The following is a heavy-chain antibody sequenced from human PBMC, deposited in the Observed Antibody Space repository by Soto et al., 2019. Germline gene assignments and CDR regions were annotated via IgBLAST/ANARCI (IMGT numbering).Heavy chain of an antibody. D-gene: IGHD4-17*01. CDR3: ARRLATTVSALGY. V-gene: IGHV3-30-3*01. CDR1: GLTFTSSS. J-gene: IGHJ4*02. CDR2: ISENGDRQ. Sequence: GGSLRLSCTASGLTFTSSSFDWVRQAPGEGLEWVAVISENGDRQYSTESVRGRFLISRDSSKNTVYLQMNSLRPEDTGVYFCARRLATTVSALGYWGQGALVTVSS.